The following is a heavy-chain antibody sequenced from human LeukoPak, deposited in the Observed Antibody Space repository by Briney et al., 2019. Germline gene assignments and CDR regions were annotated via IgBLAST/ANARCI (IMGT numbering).Heavy chain of an antibody. V-gene: IGHV3-7*04. CDR1: GFNFSDSL. CDR3: VRGDWYFES. D-gene: IGHD2-21*01. Sequence: GGSLRLSGATSGFNFSDSLMTWVRQAPGKGLQWVANINRDGTEKHFLDSIEGRFTISRDNRKKSLYLQMNSLRPQDTAVYFCVRGDWYFESWGQGTLVTVSS. J-gene: IGHJ4*02. CDR2: INRDGTEK.